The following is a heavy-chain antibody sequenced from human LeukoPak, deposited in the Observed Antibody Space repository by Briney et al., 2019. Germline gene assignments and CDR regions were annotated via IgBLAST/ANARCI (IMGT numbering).Heavy chain of an antibody. Sequence: SQTLSLTCTVSGGSISSGSYYWSWIRQPAGKGLEWIGRIYTSGSTNYNPSLKSRVTISVDTSKNQLSLKLSSVTAADTAVYYCARGPIVLMVYAIPADWFDPWGQGTLVTVSS. CDR1: GGSISSGSYY. CDR3: ARGPIVLMVYAIPADWFDP. D-gene: IGHD2-8*01. V-gene: IGHV4-61*02. CDR2: IYTSGST. J-gene: IGHJ5*02.